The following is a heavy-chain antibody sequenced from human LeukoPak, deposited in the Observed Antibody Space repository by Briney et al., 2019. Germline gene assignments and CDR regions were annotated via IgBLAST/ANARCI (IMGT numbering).Heavy chain of an antibody. Sequence: GGSLRLSCAASGFTFDDYAMHWVRQAPGKGLEWVSGISWNSGSIGYADSVKGRFTISRDNAKNSLYLQMNSLRAEDTALYYCAKDIGLVAAAGMAGRIDYWGQGPLVTVPS. CDR1: GFTFDDYA. CDR3: AKDIGLVAAAGMAGRIDY. D-gene: IGHD6-13*01. CDR2: ISWNSGSI. J-gene: IGHJ4*02. V-gene: IGHV3-9*01.